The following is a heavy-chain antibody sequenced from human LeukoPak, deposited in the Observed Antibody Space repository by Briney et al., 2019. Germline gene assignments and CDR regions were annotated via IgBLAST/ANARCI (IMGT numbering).Heavy chain of an antibody. J-gene: IGHJ5*02. CDR1: GFTFSTYS. V-gene: IGHV3-21*01. CDR3: ARERLVATGWFDP. Sequence: GGSLRLSCAASGFTFSTYSMNWVRQAPGKGLEWVSSICSDSSYIYYADSVKGRFTISRDNAKNSLYLQMNSLRAEDAAVYYCARERLVATGWFDPWGQGTLVTVSS. CDR2: ICSDSSYI. D-gene: IGHD5-12*01.